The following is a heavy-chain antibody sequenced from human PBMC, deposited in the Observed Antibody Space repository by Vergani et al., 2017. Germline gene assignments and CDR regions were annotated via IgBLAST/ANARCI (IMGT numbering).Heavy chain of an antibody. CDR3: ARVPRDIVVVPAAIRAYYYYYMDV. V-gene: IGHV1-69*12. CDR1: GGTFNIYS. D-gene: IGHD2-2*02. CDR2: ITPFFPTG. Sequence: QVQLVQSGAEVKKPGSSVKVSCKASGGTFNIYSVSWLRQAPGQGPEWMGGITPFFPTGHYAQKFQGRVTITADESATTVYMELSSLRSEDTAVYYCARVPRDIVVVPAAIRAYYYYYMDVWGKGTTVTVSS. J-gene: IGHJ6*03.